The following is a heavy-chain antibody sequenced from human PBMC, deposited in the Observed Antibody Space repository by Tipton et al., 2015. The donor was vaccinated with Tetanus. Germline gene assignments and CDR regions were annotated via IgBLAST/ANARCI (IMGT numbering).Heavy chain of an antibody. CDR1: GYTFTSYY. J-gene: IGHJ6*01. CDR2: INPNGGGT. V-gene: IGHV1-46*01. CDR3: AGGSSVTTALVYYCMYV. D-gene: IGHD4-11*01. Sequence: QSGAEVKKPGASVEVSCKASGYTFTSYYMHWVRQAPGQGLEWMGIINPNGGGTSYAQKFQGRVTMTRDTSTSTVYMELSSLISDDTAVYCCAGGSSVTTALVYYCMYVGGRRTTVTVSA.